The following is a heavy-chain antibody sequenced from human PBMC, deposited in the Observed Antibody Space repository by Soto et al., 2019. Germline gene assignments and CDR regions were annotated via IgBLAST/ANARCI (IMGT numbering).Heavy chain of an antibody. CDR3: GRGRSGQLVVFY. CDR2: IGPASGDT. D-gene: IGHD3-10*01. J-gene: IGHJ4*02. Sequence: DSVKVSCKASGYTFTGHYLHWVRQAPGQGPEWMGEIGPASGDTRYAQKFQGRVTMTRDTSITTVYMELNNLSPDDTAVYYCGRGRSGQLVVFYWGQGTPVTVSS. CDR1: GYTFTGHY. V-gene: IGHV1-2*02.